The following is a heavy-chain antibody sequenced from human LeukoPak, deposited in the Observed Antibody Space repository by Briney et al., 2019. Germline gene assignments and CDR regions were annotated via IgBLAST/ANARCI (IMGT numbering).Heavy chain of an antibody. V-gene: IGHV3-23*01. D-gene: IGHD6-19*01. Sequence: GGSLRLSCAASGFTFSSYAMSWVRQAPGKGLEWVSAISGSGGSTYYADSVKGRFTISRDNSKNTLYLQVNSLRAEDTAVYYCAKGGFSGWSLFFDYWGQGTLVTVSS. CDR3: AKGGFSGWSLFFDY. J-gene: IGHJ4*02. CDR1: GFTFSSYA. CDR2: ISGSGGST.